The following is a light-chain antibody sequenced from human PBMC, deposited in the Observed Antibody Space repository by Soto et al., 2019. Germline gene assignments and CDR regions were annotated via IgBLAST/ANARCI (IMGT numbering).Light chain of an antibody. CDR3: QQYNNWPRT. CDR2: DAT. Sequence: EIVMTQSPATLSVSPGERATLSCRASQSLSGNLAWYRQKPGQAPRLLIYDATTRATGIPARFSGSGSGTEFTLTISSLQSEDFAVYYCQQYNNWPRTFGQGTKVEIK. J-gene: IGKJ1*01. CDR1: QSLSGN. V-gene: IGKV3-15*01.